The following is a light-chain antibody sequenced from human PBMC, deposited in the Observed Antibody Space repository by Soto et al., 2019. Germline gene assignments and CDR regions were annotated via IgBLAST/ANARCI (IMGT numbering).Light chain of an antibody. CDR2: GTS. J-gene: IGKJ4*01. CDR1: HRVNSNY. Sequence: EIVLTQSPGTLSLSPGERATLSCRASHRVNSNYLVWYQQKPGQAPRLLIFGTSNRATGIPDRFSGSGSGTDFTLTISRLEPEDFAVYYCQQYYSSPVTFGGGTKVEI. CDR3: QQYYSSPVT. V-gene: IGKV3-20*01.